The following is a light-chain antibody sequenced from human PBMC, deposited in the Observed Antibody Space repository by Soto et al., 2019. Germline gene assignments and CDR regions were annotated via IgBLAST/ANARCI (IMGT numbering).Light chain of an antibody. CDR3: CSYAGIYTL. CDR2: DVS. Sequence: ALTQPRSVSWSPGQSVTISCTGTSSDVGGYNYVSWYQQHPGKAPKLMIYDVSKRPSGVPDRFSGSRSGNTASLTISGLQAEDEADYYCCSYAGIYTLFGTGTKVTVL. CDR1: SSDVGGYNY. J-gene: IGLJ1*01. V-gene: IGLV2-11*01.